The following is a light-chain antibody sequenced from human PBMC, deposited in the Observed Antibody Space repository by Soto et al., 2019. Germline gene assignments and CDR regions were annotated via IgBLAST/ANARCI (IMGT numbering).Light chain of an antibody. J-gene: IGKJ5*01. CDR2: GTY. CDR1: QSVSSRS. V-gene: IGKV3-20*01. CDR3: QQYGNSPSIT. Sequence: EIVLTQSPGVLSLSPGEGATLSCRTSQSVSSRSLAWYQQKPGQAPRLLIYGTYNRATDIPDRISGSGSGTDFTLTISRLEPEDSAVYYCQQYGNSPSITFGQGTRLEIK.